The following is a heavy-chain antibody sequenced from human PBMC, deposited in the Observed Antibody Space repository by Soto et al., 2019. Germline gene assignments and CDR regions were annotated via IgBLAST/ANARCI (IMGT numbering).Heavy chain of an antibody. Sequence: SETLSLTCAVSGGSISSSNWWSCVRQPPGEGLGWSGDIYHSGSTNYNPSIKIQVTISVDKSKNKFAMKVSSVAAEDTAVYYCAKYFRADTAMRWKYYYYGMDVWGQGTTVTVSS. CDR2: IYHSGST. CDR1: GGSISSSNW. J-gene: IGHJ6*02. CDR3: AKYFRADTAMRWKYYYYGMDV. V-gene: IGHV4-4*02. D-gene: IGHD5-18*01.